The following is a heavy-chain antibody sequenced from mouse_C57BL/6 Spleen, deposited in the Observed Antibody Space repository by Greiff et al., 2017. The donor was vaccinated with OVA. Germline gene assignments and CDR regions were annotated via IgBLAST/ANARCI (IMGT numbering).Heavy chain of an antibody. CDR1: GFTFSDYG. Sequence: EVQRVESGGGLVKPGGSLKLSCAASGFTFSDYGMHWVRQAPEKGLEWVAYISSGSSTIYYADTVKGRFTISRDNAKNTLFLQMTSLRSEDTAMYYCARPLYYDYDGWFAYWGQGTLVTVSA. CDR2: ISSGSSTI. D-gene: IGHD2-4*01. CDR3: ARPLYYDYDGWFAY. V-gene: IGHV5-17*01. J-gene: IGHJ3*01.